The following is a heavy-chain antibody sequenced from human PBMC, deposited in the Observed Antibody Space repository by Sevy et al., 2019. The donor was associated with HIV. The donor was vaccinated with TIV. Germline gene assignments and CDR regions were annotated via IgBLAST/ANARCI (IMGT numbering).Heavy chain of an antibody. CDR1: GYTFTSYG. V-gene: IGHV1-18*01. D-gene: IGHD2-15*01. Sequence: ASVKVSCKASGYTFTSYGISWVRQAPGQGLEWMGWISAYNGNTNYAQKLQGRVTMTTDTSTSTAYRELRSLRSDDTAVYYCASDGDCSGGSCYYNWFDPWGQRTLVTVSS. CDR3: ASDGDCSGGSCYYNWFDP. J-gene: IGHJ5*02. CDR2: ISAYNGNT.